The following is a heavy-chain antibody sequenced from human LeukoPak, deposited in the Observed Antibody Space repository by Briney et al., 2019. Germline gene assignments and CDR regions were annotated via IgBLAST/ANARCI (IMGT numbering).Heavy chain of an antibody. CDR3: ARDYGDYVRAFDI. CDR1: GGSFSGYY. J-gene: IGHJ3*02. V-gene: IGHV4-34*01. CDR2: INHSGST. D-gene: IGHD4-17*01. Sequence: SETLTLTCAVNGGSFSGYYWSWIRQPPGKGREWIGEINHSGSTNYNPSLKSRVTISVDTSKNQFSLKLSSVTAADTAVYYCARDYGDYVRAFDIWGQGTMVTVSS.